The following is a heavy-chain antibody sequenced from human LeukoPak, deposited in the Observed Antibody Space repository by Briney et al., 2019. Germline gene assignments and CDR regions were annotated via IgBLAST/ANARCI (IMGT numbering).Heavy chain of an antibody. CDR2: INHSGST. J-gene: IGHJ6*04. D-gene: IGHD5-18*01. Sequence: SETLSLTCAVYGGSFSGYYWSWIRQPPGKGLEWIGEINHSGSTNYNPSLKSRVTISVDTSKNQFSLKLSSVTAADTAVYYCARDTRGYNQYYYYYYGMDVGGKGTTVTVSS. V-gene: IGHV4-34*01. CDR1: GGSFSGYY. CDR3: ARDTRGYNQYYYYYYGMDV.